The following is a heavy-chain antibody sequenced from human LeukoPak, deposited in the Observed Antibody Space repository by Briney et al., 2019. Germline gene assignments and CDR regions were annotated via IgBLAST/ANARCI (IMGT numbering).Heavy chain of an antibody. Sequence: PSETLSLTCAVYGGSFSGYYWSWIRQPPGKGLEWIGEINHSGSTNYNPSLKSRVTISVDTSKNQFSLKLSSVTAADTAVHYCARGYYYDSSGYPFDYWGQGTLVTVSS. CDR3: ARGYYYDSSGYPFDY. D-gene: IGHD3-22*01. CDR1: GGSFSGYY. V-gene: IGHV4-34*01. J-gene: IGHJ4*02. CDR2: INHSGST.